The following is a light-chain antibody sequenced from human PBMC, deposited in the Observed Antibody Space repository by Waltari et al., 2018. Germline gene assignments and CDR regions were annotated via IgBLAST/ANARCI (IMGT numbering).Light chain of an antibody. CDR1: NIGVKS. CDR3: QVWDSNTDHVV. Sequence: SSVLTQPPSVSLAPGKTARITCGGNNIGVKSVHWYQQKPGQAPALVIYDDSDRPSGIPERFSGSNSGNTATLTISRVEVGDEADYYCQVWDSNTDHVVFGGGTKLTVL. J-gene: IGLJ2*01. V-gene: IGLV3-21*01. CDR2: DDS.